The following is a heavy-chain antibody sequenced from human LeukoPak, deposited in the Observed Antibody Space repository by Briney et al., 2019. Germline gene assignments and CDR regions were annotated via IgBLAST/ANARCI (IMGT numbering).Heavy chain of an antibody. J-gene: IGHJ3*02. V-gene: IGHV1-8*01. CDR2: MNPNSGNT. D-gene: IGHD3-3*01. CDR3: ARNYDFWSGYSTDAFDI. CDR1: GYTFTSYD. Sequence: ASVKVSCKASGYTFTSYDINWVRQATGQGLEWMGWMNPNSGNTGYAQKFQGRVTMTRKTSISTAYMELSSLGSEDTAVYYCARNYDFWSGYSTDAFDIWGQGTMVTVSS.